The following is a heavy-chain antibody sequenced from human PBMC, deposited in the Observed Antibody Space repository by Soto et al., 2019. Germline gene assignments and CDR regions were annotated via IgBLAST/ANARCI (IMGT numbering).Heavy chain of an antibody. CDR1: GFTFSSYG. J-gene: IGHJ4*02. V-gene: IGHV3-33*01. Sequence: GGSLRLSCAASGFTFSSYGMHWVRQAPGKGLEWVAVIWYDGSNKYYADSVKGRFTISRDNSKNTLYLQMNSLRAEDTAVYYCARAVYRSGRAATYYFDYWGQGTLVTVSS. CDR3: ARAVYRSGRAATYYFDY. CDR2: IWYDGSNK. D-gene: IGHD3-10*01.